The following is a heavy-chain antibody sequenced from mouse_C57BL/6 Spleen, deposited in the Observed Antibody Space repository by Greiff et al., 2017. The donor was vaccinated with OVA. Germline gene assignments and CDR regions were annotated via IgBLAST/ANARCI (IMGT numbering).Heavy chain of an antibody. CDR2: ILPGSGST. V-gene: IGHV1-9*01. J-gene: IGHJ3*01. CDR3: ARDPYYYGSSYLFAY. Sequence: QVQLQQSGAELLKPGASVKLSCKATGYTFTGYWIEWVKQRPGHGLEWIGEILPGSGSTNYNEKFKGKATFTADTSSNTAYMQLSSLTTEDSAIYYCARDPYYYGSSYLFAYWGQGTLVTVSA. D-gene: IGHD1-1*01. CDR1: GYTFTGYW.